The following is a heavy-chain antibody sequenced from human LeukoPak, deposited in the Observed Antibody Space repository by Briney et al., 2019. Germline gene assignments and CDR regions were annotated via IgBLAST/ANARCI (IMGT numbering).Heavy chain of an antibody. Sequence: ASVKVSCKASGYTFTSYDINWVRQATAQGLDWMGWMNPNSGNTGYAQKFQGRVTMTRNTSISTAYMELSSLRSEDTAVYYCARGQNYYDSSGYRLGDYWGQGTLVTVSS. J-gene: IGHJ4*02. V-gene: IGHV1-8*01. CDR1: GYTFTSYD. CDR3: ARGQNYYDSSGYRLGDY. D-gene: IGHD3-22*01. CDR2: MNPNSGNT.